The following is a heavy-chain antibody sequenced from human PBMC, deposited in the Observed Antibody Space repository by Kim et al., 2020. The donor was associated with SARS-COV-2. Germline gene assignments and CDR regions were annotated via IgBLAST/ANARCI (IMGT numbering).Heavy chain of an antibody. CDR1: GGSISSYY. CDR2: IDYSGSS. D-gene: IGHD3-16*02. Sequence: SETLSLTCTVSGGSISSYYWSWIRQPPGKGLEWIGYIDYSGSSKYNPSLKSRVTLSVDTSKNQFSLKLRSVTAADTAVYYCARAHRNFPVHLDYWGQGTLVTVSS. CDR3: ARAHRNFPVHLDY. J-gene: IGHJ4*02. V-gene: IGHV4-59*13.